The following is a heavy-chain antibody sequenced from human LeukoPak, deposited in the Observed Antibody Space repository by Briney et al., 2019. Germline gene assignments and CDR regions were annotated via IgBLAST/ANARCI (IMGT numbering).Heavy chain of an antibody. J-gene: IGHJ4*02. V-gene: IGHV1-2*02. Sequence: GASVKVSCKAPGGTFSSYTINWVRQAPGQGLEWMGWINPNSGGTNYAQKFQGRVTMTRDTSISTAYMELSRLRSDDTAVYYCAGNWAGSSSWYGPPNDYWGQGTLVTVSS. D-gene: IGHD6-13*01. CDR3: AGNWAGSSSWYGPPNDY. CDR1: GGTFSSYT. CDR2: INPNSGGT.